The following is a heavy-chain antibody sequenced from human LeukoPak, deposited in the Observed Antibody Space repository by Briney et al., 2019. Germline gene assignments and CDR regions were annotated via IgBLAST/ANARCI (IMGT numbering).Heavy chain of an antibody. CDR2: ISSSSSTI. V-gene: IGHV3-48*01. Sequence: GGSLRLSCAASGFTFSSYSMNWVRQAPGKGLEWVSYISSSSSTIYYADSVKGRFTISRDNAKNSLYLQMNSLRAEDTAVYYCARDYDYGDYGRTSWFPPLAVGPPVDYWGQGTLVTVSS. J-gene: IGHJ4*02. CDR3: ARDYDYGDYGRTSWFPPLAVGPPVDY. CDR1: GFTFSSYS. D-gene: IGHD4-17*01.